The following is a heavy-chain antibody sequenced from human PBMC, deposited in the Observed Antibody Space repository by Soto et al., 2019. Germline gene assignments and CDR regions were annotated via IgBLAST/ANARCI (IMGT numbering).Heavy chain of an antibody. Sequence: GGSLRLSCAASGFTFSSYAMTWVRQAPGKGLEWLSDISASGGRTNYADSVKGRFTISRDNFKKTLYLQMNSLRAEDTAMYYCAKSGPYCSDNSCYYSWGQGTLVTVSS. J-gene: IGHJ5*02. D-gene: IGHD2-15*01. CDR2: ISASGGRT. CDR3: AKSGPYCSDNSCYYS. CDR1: GFTFSSYA. V-gene: IGHV3-23*01.